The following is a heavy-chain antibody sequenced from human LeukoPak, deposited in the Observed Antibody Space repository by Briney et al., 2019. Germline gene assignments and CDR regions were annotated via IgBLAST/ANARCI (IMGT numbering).Heavy chain of an antibody. CDR3: ARAPTAAAAGNPNNWFDP. Sequence: PGGSLRLSCAASGFTFNSYGMHWVRQVPGKGLEGVALISYDGSNKHYADSVKGRFTISRDNSKNTLYLQMNSLRAEDTAVYYCARAPTAAAAGNPNNWFDPWGQGTLVTVSS. CDR1: GFTFNSYG. V-gene: IGHV3-30*03. CDR2: ISYDGSNK. J-gene: IGHJ5*02. D-gene: IGHD6-13*01.